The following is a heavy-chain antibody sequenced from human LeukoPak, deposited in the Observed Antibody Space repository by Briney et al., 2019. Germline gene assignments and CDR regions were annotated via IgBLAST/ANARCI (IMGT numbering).Heavy chain of an antibody. CDR2: IYPSDSDT. Sequence: GESLRIACQGSGYRFTSYWISWVRPMPGKGLEWMGIIYPSDSDTRYSPSFQGQVTISADKSISPAYLQWSSLKASDTAMYYCARTMVRGVITSSFDFWGQGTLVTVSS. V-gene: IGHV5-51*01. CDR3: ARTMVRGVITSSFDF. D-gene: IGHD3-10*01. CDR1: GYRFTSYW. J-gene: IGHJ4*02.